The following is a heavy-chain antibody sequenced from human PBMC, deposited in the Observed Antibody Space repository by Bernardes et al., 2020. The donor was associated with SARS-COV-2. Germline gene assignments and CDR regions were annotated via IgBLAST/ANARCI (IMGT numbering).Heavy chain of an antibody. Sequence: GGSLRLSCEASGITFSSFWMHWVRQSPGKGLTWVSRMSGDGSGTTYADSVKGRFTISRDNSRNTLYLQMNSLTPEDSGLYYCAGTIITCCDYWGQGTLVTVSS. CDR3: AGTIITCCDY. CDR1: GITFSSFW. CDR2: MSGDGSGT. J-gene: IGHJ4*02. D-gene: IGHD3-16*01. V-gene: IGHV3-74*01.